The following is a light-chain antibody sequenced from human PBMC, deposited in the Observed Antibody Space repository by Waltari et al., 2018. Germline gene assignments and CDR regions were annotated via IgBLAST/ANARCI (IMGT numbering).Light chain of an antibody. CDR3: QQTYNPPFT. V-gene: IGKV1-39*01. CDR2: AAS. Sequence: DIQMTQSPSSLSASVGDRVTIPCRASQTIDNYLNCYQQNPGKAPDLLNFAASSLRTGVPSRFSGSQSGTDFTLTISSLQPEDFATYYCQQTYNPPFTFGLGTNVDVK. J-gene: IGKJ3*01. CDR1: QTIDNY.